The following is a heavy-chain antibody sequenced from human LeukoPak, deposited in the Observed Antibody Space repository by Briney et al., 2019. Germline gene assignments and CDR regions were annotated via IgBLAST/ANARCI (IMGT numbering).Heavy chain of an antibody. CDR2: IYHSGST. V-gene: IGHV4-4*02. CDR1: GGSISSSNW. J-gene: IGHJ6*03. CDR3: AGMVRGVSGYYYYYYMDV. D-gene: IGHD3-10*01. Sequence: SETLSLTCVVSGGSISSSNWWSWVRQPPEKGLEWIGEIYHSGSTNYNPSLKSRVTISVDKSKNQFSLKLSSVTAADTAVYYCAGMVRGVSGYYYYYYMDVWGRGTTVTISS.